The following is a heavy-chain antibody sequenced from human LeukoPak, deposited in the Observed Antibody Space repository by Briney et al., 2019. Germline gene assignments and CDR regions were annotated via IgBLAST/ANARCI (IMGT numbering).Heavy chain of an antibody. CDR1: GFSFSSYG. Sequence: GGSLRLSCVASGFSFSSYGMHWVRQAPGKGLEWVAHIRHDGSNEDYPDSVKGRFTISRDNSKNTLYLEMNSLRVEDTAMYYCAKHEDVWGKGTTVSVSS. CDR2: IRHDGSNE. V-gene: IGHV3-30*02. CDR3: AKHEDV. J-gene: IGHJ6*04.